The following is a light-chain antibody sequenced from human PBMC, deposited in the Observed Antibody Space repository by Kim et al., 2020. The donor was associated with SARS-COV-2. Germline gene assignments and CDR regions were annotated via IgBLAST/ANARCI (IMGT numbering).Light chain of an antibody. CDR2: DVT. V-gene: IGLV2-14*03. J-gene: IGLJ1*01. CDR3: SSYTSSSTYV. Sequence: GQSITISCPGPSSDVGGYNYVSWFQHHPGRAPKLMIYDVTKRPSGVSNRFSGSKSGNTASLAISGLQAEDEADYYCSSYTSSSTYVFGTGTKVTVL. CDR1: SSDVGGYNY.